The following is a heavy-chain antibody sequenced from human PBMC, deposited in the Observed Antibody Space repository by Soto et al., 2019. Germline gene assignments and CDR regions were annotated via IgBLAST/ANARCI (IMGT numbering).Heavy chain of an antibody. V-gene: IGHV5-10-1*01. D-gene: IGHD1-1*01. CDR1: GYSFTSYW. CDR2: IDPSDSYT. Sequence: GESRKISCKGSGYSFTSYWISWVRQMPGKGLEWMGRIDPSDSYTNYSPSFQGHVTISADKSISTAYLQWSSLKASDTAMYYCASNLETPNYYYYGMDVWGQGTTVTVSS. J-gene: IGHJ6*02. CDR3: ASNLETPNYYYYGMDV.